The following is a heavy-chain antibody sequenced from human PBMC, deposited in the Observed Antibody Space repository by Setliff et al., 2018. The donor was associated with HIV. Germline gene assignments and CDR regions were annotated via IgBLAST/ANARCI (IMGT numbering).Heavy chain of an antibody. V-gene: IGHV3-11*04. CDR2: ISNSGSTK. CDR1: GFIFSDYY. CDR3: TSQGQNTFNI. Sequence: GGSLRLSCAASGFIFSDYYMSWIRQAPGKGLEWLSYISNSGSTKYYADSVKGRFTISRDNAKNSLYLQMNSLRVEDTAMYYCTSQGQNTFNIWGQGTMVTVSS. J-gene: IGHJ3*02.